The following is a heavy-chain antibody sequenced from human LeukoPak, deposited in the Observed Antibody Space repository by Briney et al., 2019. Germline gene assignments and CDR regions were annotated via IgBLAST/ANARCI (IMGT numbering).Heavy chain of an antibody. Sequence: ASVKVSCKASGYTFTTYGIGWVRQAPGQGLEWMGWINPNSGDTKYAQKFQGRVTMTRDTSISTAYMELSRLRSDDTAVYYCATQRGSYLWGTDFDYWGQGTLVTVSS. CDR2: INPNSGDT. V-gene: IGHV1-2*02. J-gene: IGHJ4*02. D-gene: IGHD3-16*01. CDR3: ATQRGSYLWGTDFDY. CDR1: GYTFTTYG.